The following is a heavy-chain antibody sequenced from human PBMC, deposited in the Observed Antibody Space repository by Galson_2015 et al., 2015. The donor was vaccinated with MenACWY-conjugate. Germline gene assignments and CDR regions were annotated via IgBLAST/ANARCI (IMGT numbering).Heavy chain of an antibody. CDR3: ARHLVLFSYFDF. J-gene: IGHJ4*02. V-gene: IGHV4-59*08. D-gene: IGHD2/OR15-2a*01. Sequence: LSLTCTVSGDSISSYYWSWIRQPPGKELEWIGYIYYSGSTDYNPSLKSRVTISLDTSTNQFSLKLRSVTAADTAVYYCARHLVLFSYFDFWGQGTLVTVSS. CDR2: IYYSGST. CDR1: GDSISSYY.